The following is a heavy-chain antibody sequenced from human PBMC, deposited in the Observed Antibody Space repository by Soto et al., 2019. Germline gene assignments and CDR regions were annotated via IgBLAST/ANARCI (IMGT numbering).Heavy chain of an antibody. CDR2: IYHNERT. CDR1: GVSISSSQW. J-gene: IGHJ6*02. Sequence: QVQLQESGPGLVKPSGTLSLTCSVSGVSISSSQWWSWVRQPPGKGLEWIGEIYHNERTNYNPSLKRRLSMSLHRSKNQVSLQLSSVTAADTATYYCGRTKDYFYGVDVWGQGTTVTVSS. V-gene: IGHV4-4*02. CDR3: GRTKDYFYGVDV.